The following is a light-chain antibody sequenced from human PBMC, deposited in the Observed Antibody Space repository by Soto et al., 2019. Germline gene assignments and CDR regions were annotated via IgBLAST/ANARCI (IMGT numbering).Light chain of an antibody. CDR3: QQRHTWPSI. CDR2: DAS. CDR1: QSINTF. J-gene: IGKJ2*01. V-gene: IGKV3-11*01. Sequence: EIVLTQSPATLSLSPGERATLSCRASQSINTFLAWYQHKPGQAPRLLIYDASNRAAGIPARFSGSGSGTDFTLTISSLEPEDSAVYYCQQRHTWPSIFGQGTKLEIK.